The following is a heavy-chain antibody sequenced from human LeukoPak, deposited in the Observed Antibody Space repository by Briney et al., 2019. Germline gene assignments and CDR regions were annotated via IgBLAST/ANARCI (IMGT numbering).Heavy chain of an antibody. J-gene: IGHJ4*02. CDR3: AKIERGYSYGIVDY. CDR1: GFTFSSCA. V-gene: IGHV3-23*01. CDR2: ISGSSSST. D-gene: IGHD5-18*01. Sequence: GGSLRLSCAASGFTFSSCAMSWVRQAPGKGLEWVSTISGSSSSTYYADSVKGRFTISRDNSKNTLYLQTNSLRAEDTVVFYCAKIERGYSYGIVDYWGQGTLVTVSS.